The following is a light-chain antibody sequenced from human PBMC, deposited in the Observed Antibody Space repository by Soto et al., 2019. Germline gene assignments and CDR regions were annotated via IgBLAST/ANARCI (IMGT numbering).Light chain of an antibody. V-gene: IGKV3-15*01. J-gene: IGKJ1*01. CDR1: QSVSSN. CDR2: GAS. CDR3: QQLNSYPWT. Sequence: GITQSPATLSVSLGERATLSCRASQSVSSNLAWYQQKPGRAPRLLIYGASTRATDIPARFSGSGSGTEFTLTISSLQPEEFATYYCQQLNSYPWTFGQGTKVDI.